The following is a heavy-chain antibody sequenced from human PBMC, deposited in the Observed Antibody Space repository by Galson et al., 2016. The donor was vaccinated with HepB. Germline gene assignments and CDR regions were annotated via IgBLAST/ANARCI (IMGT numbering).Heavy chain of an antibody. V-gene: IGHV2-5*02. CDR2: IYWDDDK. CDR3: AHVLAVPAFLSVYFHYYALDV. J-gene: IGHJ6*02. D-gene: IGHD6-19*01. CDR1: GFSLRSSGVA. Sequence: PALVKPTQTLTLTCTFSGFSLRSSGVAVHWIRQPPGKALEWLALIYWDDDKRYNPSLESRLTITKDTSKNQVVLTMTNVDPVDTGTYYCAHVLAVPAFLSVYFHYYALDVWGQGTTVTVSS.